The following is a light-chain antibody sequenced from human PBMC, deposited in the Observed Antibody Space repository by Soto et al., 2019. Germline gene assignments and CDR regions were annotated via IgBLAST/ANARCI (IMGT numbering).Light chain of an antibody. V-gene: IGKV3-20*01. J-gene: IGKJ4*01. Sequence: EIVLTQSPGTLSLSPGEGATLSCRASETLSSSYLHWYQQKPGQAPRLIIVGASNRATCIPDRCSGRASGREFTLTVSRLDPEDFAVYYCQQYGSALPLTFGVGTRVETK. CDR1: ETLSSSY. CDR3: QQYGSALPLT. CDR2: GAS.